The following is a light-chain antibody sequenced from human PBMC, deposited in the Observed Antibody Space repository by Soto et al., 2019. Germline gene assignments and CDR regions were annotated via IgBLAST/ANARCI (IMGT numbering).Light chain of an antibody. CDR3: CSYANGNTLL. J-gene: IGLJ2*01. CDR2: EVT. CDR1: SNDVGSYDL. V-gene: IGLV2-23*02. Sequence: QSALTQPASVSGSPGQSITISCTGTSNDVGSYDLVSWYQHHPGTAPKLILYEVTKRPSGVSNRFSGSKSGNTASLTISGLQTEDDSHYYCCSYANGNTLLFGGGTKLTVL.